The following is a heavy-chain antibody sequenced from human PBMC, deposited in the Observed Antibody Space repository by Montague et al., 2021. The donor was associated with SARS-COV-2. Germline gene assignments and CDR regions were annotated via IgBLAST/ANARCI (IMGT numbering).Heavy chain of an antibody. D-gene: IGHD3-22*01. CDR3: ARAIVDVTMMVVVMTGVEHYFDF. CDR1: GGSFSGYY. J-gene: IGHJ4*02. CDR2: INHSGST. Sequence: SETLSLTCAVYGGSFSGYYWSWIRQPPGKGLEWIGDINHSGSTNYNPSLKSRVSISVDTSKNQFSLKLRSVTAADTAVYYCARAIVDVTMMVVVMTGVEHYFDFWGQGTLVTVS. V-gene: IGHV4-34*01.